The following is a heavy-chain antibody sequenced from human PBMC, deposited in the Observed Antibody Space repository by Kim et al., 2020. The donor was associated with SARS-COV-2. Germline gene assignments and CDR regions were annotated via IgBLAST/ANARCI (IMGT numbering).Heavy chain of an antibody. V-gene: IGHV1-8*01. Sequence: SGNTGDAQNFQGRVTMPRDTSISTAYMGLGSLRSEDTAVYYCARKAVFDYWGQGALVTVSS. J-gene: IGHJ4*02. CDR3: ARKAVFDY. D-gene: IGHD2-15*01. CDR2: SGNT.